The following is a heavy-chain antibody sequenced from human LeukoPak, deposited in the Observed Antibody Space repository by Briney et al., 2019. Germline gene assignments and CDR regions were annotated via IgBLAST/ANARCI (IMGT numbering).Heavy chain of an antibody. V-gene: IGHV1-24*01. J-gene: IGHJ6*03. D-gene: IGHD3-22*01. Sequence: GASVKVSCKASGYTFTGYYMHWVRQAPGKGLEWMGGFDPEDGETIYAQKFQGRVTMTEDTSTDTAYMELSSLRSEDTAVYYCATNYYDSRVRYYYYYMDVWGKGTTVTISS. CDR1: GYTFTGYY. CDR3: ATNYYDSRVRYYYYYMDV. CDR2: FDPEDGET.